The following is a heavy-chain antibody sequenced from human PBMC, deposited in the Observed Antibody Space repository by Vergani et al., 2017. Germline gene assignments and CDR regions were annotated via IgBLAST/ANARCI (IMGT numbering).Heavy chain of an antibody. CDR2: IRYDGSNK. V-gene: IGHV3-30*02. Sequence: QVQLVESGGSVVQPGGSLRLSCAASGFTFSSYGMHWVRQAPGKGLEWVAFIRYDGSNKYYADSVKGRFTISRDNSKNTLYLQMNSLRAEDTAVYYCAKASRSVVMWYYGMDVWGQGTTVTVSS. CDR3: AKASRSVVMWYYGMDV. D-gene: IGHD3-22*01. J-gene: IGHJ6*02. CDR1: GFTFSSYG.